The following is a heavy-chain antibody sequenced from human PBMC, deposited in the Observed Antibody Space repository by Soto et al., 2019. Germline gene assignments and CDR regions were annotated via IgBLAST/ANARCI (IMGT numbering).Heavy chain of an antibody. J-gene: IGHJ6*02. Sequence: QVQLVESGGGVVQPGRSPRLSCAASGFTFSSYGMHWVRQAPGKGLEWVAVISYDGSNKYYADSVKGRFTISRDNSKNTLYLQMNSLRAEDTAVYYCAKEGGIAVAGGRGLDCMDVWGQGTTVTVSS. V-gene: IGHV3-30*18. CDR1: GFTFSSYG. CDR2: ISYDGSNK. D-gene: IGHD6-19*01. CDR3: AKEGGIAVAGGRGLDCMDV.